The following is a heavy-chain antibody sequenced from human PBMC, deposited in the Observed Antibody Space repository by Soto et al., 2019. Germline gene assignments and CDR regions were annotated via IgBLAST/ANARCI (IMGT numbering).Heavy chain of an antibody. CDR1: GGSISSGGYS. J-gene: IGHJ4*02. V-gene: IGHV4-30-2*01. Sequence: QLQLQESGSGLVKPSQTLSLTCAVSGGSISSGGYSWSWIRQPPGKGLEWIGYIYHSGSTYYNPSLKSRVHISVDRSKNQFSLKLSSVTAADTAVYYCARAGGLGAVAVDCWGQGTLVTVSS. D-gene: IGHD6-19*01. CDR3: ARAGGLGAVAVDC. CDR2: IYHSGST.